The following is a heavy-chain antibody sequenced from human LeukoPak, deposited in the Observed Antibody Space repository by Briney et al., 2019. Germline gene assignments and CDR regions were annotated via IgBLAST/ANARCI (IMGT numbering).Heavy chain of an antibody. CDR2: ISSSSSTI. D-gene: IGHD3-10*01. CDR3: AKDLMRDRWFAES. V-gene: IGHV3-48*01. Sequence: GGSLRLSCAASGFTFSSYSMNWVRQAPGKGLEWVSYISSSSSTIYYADSVKGRFTISRDNAKNSLYLQMNSLRAEDTAVYYCAKDLMRDRWFAESWGQGTLVTVSS. CDR1: GFTFSSYS. J-gene: IGHJ5*02.